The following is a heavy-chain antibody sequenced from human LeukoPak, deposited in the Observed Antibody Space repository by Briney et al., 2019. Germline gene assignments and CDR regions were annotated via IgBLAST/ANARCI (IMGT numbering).Heavy chain of an antibody. CDR3: ARRAGAYSHPYDY. V-gene: IGHV3-21*04. D-gene: IGHD4/OR15-4a*01. Sequence: GGSLRLSCAASGFTFSSYSMNWVRQAPGKGLEWVSFISSSSSYIYYADSVKGRFTISRDNAKNSLYLQMNSLRAEDTAVYYCARRAGAYSHPYDYWGQGTLVTVSS. CDR1: GFTFSSYS. J-gene: IGHJ4*02. CDR2: ISSSSSYI.